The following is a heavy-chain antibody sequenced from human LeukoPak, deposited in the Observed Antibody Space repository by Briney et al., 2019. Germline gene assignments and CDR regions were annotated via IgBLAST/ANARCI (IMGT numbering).Heavy chain of an antibody. CDR2: IIPIFGTA. CDR1: GYTFTGYY. V-gene: IGHV1-69*06. D-gene: IGHD5-18*01. Sequence: SVKVSCKASGYTFTGYYMHWVRQAPGQGLEWMGGIIPIFGTANYAQKFQGRVTITADKSTSTAYMELSSLRSEDTAVFYCASASGYSYGYSGLWGQGTLVTVSS. CDR3: ASASGYSYGYSGL. J-gene: IGHJ4*02.